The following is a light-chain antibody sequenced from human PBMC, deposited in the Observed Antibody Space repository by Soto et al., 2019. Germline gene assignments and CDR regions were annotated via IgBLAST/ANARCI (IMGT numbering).Light chain of an antibody. CDR1: ETISTN. V-gene: IGKV3-15*01. CDR2: GSS. J-gene: IGKJ5*01. CDR3: QQRNIWPPVT. Sequence: MTQSPLSLPVTLGQPASISCRATETISTNLAWFQRKPGQPPRLLIYGSSTRATGVPARFSGSGSGTDFTLTISSLEPEDSAVYYCQQRNIWPPVTFGQGTRLEIK.